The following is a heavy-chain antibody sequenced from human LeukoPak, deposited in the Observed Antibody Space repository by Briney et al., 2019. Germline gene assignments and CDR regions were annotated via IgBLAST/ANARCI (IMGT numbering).Heavy chain of an antibody. D-gene: IGHD3-22*01. CDR3: ARQGSYDNSGYSFDY. CDR2: IYPGNADA. V-gene: IGHV5-51*01. Sequence: GESLKISCRASGYSLINHWIGWVRQMPGKGLDWMGIIYPGNADATYSPSFQGQVTISADKSTTTVYLQWSSLKASDTAMYYCARQGSYDNSGYSFDYWGQGTLVTVSS. J-gene: IGHJ4*02. CDR1: GYSLINHW.